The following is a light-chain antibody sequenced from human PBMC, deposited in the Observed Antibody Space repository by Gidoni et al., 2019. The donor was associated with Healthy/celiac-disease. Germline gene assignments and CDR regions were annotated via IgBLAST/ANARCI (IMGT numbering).Light chain of an antibody. CDR2: AAS. Sequence: IQLTHSPSFLSASVGDRVTITCRASQGISSYLAWYQQKPGKAPKHLIYAASTLQGGVPSRFSGSGSGTEFTLTISSMQPEDFATYSCQQLSSSPLTFGPXTKVDIK. CDR1: QGISSY. J-gene: IGKJ3*01. CDR3: QQLSSSPLT. V-gene: IGKV1-9*01.